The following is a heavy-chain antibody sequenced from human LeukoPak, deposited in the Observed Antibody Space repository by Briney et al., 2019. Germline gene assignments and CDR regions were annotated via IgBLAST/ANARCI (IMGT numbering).Heavy chain of an antibody. CDR2: ISGGGGGSA. D-gene: IGHD2-15*01. J-gene: IGHJ5*02. V-gene: IGHV3-23*01. Sequence: GGSLRLSCAASGFTFNNFGMTWVRQAPGKGLEWVSSISGGGGGSAYYADSVKGRFTISGDNSKDTLYLQMNSLRAEDTAVYYCARVRCSARGCSSNWFDPWGQGTLGTVSS. CDR1: GFTFNNFG. CDR3: ARVRCSARGCSSNWFDP.